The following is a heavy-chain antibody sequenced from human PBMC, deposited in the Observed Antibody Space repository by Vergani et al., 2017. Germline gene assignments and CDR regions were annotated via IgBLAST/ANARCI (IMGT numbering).Heavy chain of an antibody. CDR3: ARVIRSLIYYSYGMDV. Sequence: QVQLQQWGAGLLKPSETLSLTCAVYGGSFSGYYWSWIRQPPGKGLEWIGEINHSGSTNYNPSLKSRVTISVDTSKNQFSLKLSSVTAADTAVYYCARVIRSLIYYSYGMDVWGQGTTVTV. V-gene: IGHV4-34*01. CDR1: GGSFSGYY. J-gene: IGHJ6*02. CDR2: INHSGST. D-gene: IGHD2-8*01.